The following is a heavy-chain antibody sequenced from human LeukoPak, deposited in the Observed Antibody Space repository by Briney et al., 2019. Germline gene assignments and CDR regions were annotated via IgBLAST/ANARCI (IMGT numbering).Heavy chain of an antibody. Sequence: PGGSLRLSCAASGFTFSGSAMHWVRQASGKGLEWVGRIRSKANSYATAYAASVKGRFTISRDDSKNTAYLQMNSLRVDDTAVYFCARGRGYSGYDVSLPFDHWGQGTLVTVSS. J-gene: IGHJ4*02. CDR1: GFTFSGSA. CDR2: IRSKANSYAT. CDR3: ARGRGYSGYDVSLPFDH. V-gene: IGHV3-73*01. D-gene: IGHD5-12*01.